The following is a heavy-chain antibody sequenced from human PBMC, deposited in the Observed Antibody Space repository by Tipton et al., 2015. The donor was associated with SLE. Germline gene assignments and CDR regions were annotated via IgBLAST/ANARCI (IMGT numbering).Heavy chain of an antibody. J-gene: IGHJ4*02. V-gene: IGHV3-11*05. Sequence: SLRLSCAASGFTFSDYYMSWIRQAPGKGLEYISYISSSSTYTNYADSVKGRFTISRDNAKNSLYLQMHSLKTEDTAVYYCVRGTVGADDSWGQGTLVTVSS. CDR1: GFTFSDYY. CDR2: ISSSSTYT. D-gene: IGHD1-26*01. CDR3: VRGTVGADDS.